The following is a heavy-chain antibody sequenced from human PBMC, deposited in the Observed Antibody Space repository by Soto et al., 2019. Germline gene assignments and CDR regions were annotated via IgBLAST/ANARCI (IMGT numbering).Heavy chain of an antibody. CDR2: ISGSGGST. J-gene: IGHJ6*02. D-gene: IGHD3-3*01. Sequence: PGGSLRRSCAASGFTFSSYAMSWVRQAPGKGLEWVSAISGSGGSTYYADSVKGRFTISRDNSKNTLYLQMNSLRAEDTAVYYCPKDGGTWSGYWLGHYVMDVWGQGTTVKVS. V-gene: IGHV3-23*01. CDR1: GFTFSSYA. CDR3: PKDGGTWSGYWLGHYVMDV.